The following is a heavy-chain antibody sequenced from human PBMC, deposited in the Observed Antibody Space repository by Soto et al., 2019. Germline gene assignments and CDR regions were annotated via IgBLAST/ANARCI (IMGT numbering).Heavy chain of an antibody. J-gene: IGHJ4*02. V-gene: IGHV3-30-3*01. D-gene: IGHD3-16*02. CDR2: ISYDGSNK. CDR3: AREMGVWGSYRYRNFDY. Sequence: GGSLRLSCAASGFTFSSYAMHWVRQAPGKGLEWVAVISYDGSNKYYADSVKGRFTISRDNSKNTLYLQMNSLRAEDTAVYYCAREMGVWGSYRYRNFDYWGQGTLVTVSS. CDR1: GFTFSSYA.